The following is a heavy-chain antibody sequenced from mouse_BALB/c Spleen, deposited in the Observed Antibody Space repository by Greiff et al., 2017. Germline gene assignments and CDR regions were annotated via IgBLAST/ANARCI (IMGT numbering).Heavy chain of an antibody. CDR3: ARVIYGSSPWYFDV. D-gene: IGHD1-1*01. V-gene: IGHV1S34*01. CDR1: GYSFTGYY. CDR2: ISCYNGAT. Sequence: LVKTGASVKISCKASGYSFTGYYMHWVKQSHGKSLEWIGYISCYNGATSYNQKFKGKATFTVDTSSSTAYMQFNSLTSEDSAVYYCARVIYGSSPWYFDVWGAGTTVTVSS. J-gene: IGHJ1*01.